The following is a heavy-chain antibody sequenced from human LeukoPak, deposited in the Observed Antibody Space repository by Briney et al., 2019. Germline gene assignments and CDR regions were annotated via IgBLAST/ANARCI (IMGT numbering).Heavy chain of an antibody. Sequence: GGSLRLSCAVSGTTLSNYGMSSVRQAPGKGLEWVAGISGSGGSTIYADSVKGRFTISRDNPKNTLYLQMNSLRAEDTAFYFCAKRGVVIRVFLVGFHKEAFYFESWGQGALVTVSS. CDR2: ISGSGGST. CDR1: GTTLSNYG. D-gene: IGHD3/OR15-3a*01. J-gene: IGHJ4*02. V-gene: IGHV3-23*01. CDR3: AKRGVVIRVFLVGFHKEAFYFES.